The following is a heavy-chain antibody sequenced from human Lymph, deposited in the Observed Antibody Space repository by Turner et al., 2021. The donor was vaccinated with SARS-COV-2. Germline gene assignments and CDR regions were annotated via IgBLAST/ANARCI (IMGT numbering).Heavy chain of an antibody. Sequence: EVQLVKSGGGLVKPGGSLRLSCAASGFTFSTYSMNWVRQAPGKGLEWISSISSSSSYIYYADSVKGRFTSSRDDAKNSLYLQMNSLRAEDTAVYYCARDIPTTADYFDYWGQGTLVTVSS. CDR2: ISSSSSYI. D-gene: IGHD4-17*01. CDR3: ARDIPTTADYFDY. V-gene: IGHV3-21*01. CDR1: GFTFSTYS. J-gene: IGHJ4*02.